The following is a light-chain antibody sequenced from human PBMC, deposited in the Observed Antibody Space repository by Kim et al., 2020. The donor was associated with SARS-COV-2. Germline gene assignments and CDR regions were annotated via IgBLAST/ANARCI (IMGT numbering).Light chain of an antibody. CDR3: AAWDDSLNGVV. Sequence: QSVLTQSPSASGTPGQRVTISCSGSSSNIGSNIVNWYQHLPGTAPKLLIYNNNQRPSGVPDRFSGSKSGTSASLAISGLQSEDEADYYCAAWDDSLNGVVFGGGTKLTVL. V-gene: IGLV1-44*01. J-gene: IGLJ2*01. CDR1: SSNIGSNI. CDR2: NNN.